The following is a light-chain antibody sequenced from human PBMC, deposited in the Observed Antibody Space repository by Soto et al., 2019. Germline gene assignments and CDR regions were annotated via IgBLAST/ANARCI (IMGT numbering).Light chain of an antibody. J-gene: IGKJ4*01. Sequence: EIVMTQSPATLSVSPGERATLSCRASQSVSSKLAWYQQKVGQAPRLLIYGASTRAAGIPARFSGSGSGTEFTLTISSLQSEDFEVYYCQQSDKWPLTFGGGAKVEIK. CDR1: QSVSSK. V-gene: IGKV3-15*01. CDR2: GAS. CDR3: QQSDKWPLT.